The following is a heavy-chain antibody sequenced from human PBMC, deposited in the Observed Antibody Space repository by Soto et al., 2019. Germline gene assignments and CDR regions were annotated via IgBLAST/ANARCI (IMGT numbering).Heavy chain of an antibody. J-gene: IGHJ6*03. CDR3: AIEGPVATFMDV. CDR1: GYTFTSYD. V-gene: IGHV1-8*01. CDR2: MNPNSGNT. Sequence: ASVKVSCKASGYTFTSYDINWVRQATGQGLEWMGWMNPNSGNTGYAQKFQGRVTMTRNTSISTAYMELSSLRSEDTAVYYCAIEGPVATFMDVWGTGTTVTVSS. D-gene: IGHD4-4*01.